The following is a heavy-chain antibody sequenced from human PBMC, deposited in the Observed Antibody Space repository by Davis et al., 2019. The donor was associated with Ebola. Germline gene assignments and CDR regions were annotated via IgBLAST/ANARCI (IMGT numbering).Heavy chain of an antibody. D-gene: IGHD4-17*01. Sequence: GESLKISCAASGFTFSSYGMHWVRQAPGKGLAWVAVIWYDGSNKYYADSVKGRFTISRDNSKNTLYLQMNSLRAEDTAVYYCARGRGIKLRPATVTTLRFDPWGQGTLVTVSS. CDR2: IWYDGSNK. V-gene: IGHV3-33*01. CDR3: ARGRGIKLRPATVTTLRFDP. J-gene: IGHJ5*02. CDR1: GFTFSSYG.